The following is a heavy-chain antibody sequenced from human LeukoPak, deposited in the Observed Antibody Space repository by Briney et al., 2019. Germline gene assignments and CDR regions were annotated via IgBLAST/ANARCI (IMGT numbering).Heavy chain of an antibody. D-gene: IGHD3-9*01. V-gene: IGHV3-33*06. CDR3: AKDPRMGYFDWDFDY. Sequence: PGRSLRLSCAASGFTFSSYGMHWVRQAPGKGLEWVAVIWYDGSNKYYADSVKGRFTISRDNSKNTLYLQMNSLRAEDTAVYYCAKDPRMGYFDWDFDYWGQGTLVTVSS. J-gene: IGHJ4*02. CDR2: IWYDGSNK. CDR1: GFTFSSYG.